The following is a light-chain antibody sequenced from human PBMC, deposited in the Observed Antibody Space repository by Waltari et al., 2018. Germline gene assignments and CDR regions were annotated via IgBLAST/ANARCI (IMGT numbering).Light chain of an antibody. J-gene: IGLJ3*02. V-gene: IGLV2-23*03. Sequence: QSALTQPASVSGSPGQSITISCTGTSSDVGSYNLVSWYQQHPGNAPKLMICEGSKRPAGVSNRFSGSKSGNTASLTIAGLQAEDEADYYCCSYAGSRTFVVFGGGTKLTVL. CDR3: CSYAGSRTFVV. CDR2: EGS. CDR1: SSDVGSYNL.